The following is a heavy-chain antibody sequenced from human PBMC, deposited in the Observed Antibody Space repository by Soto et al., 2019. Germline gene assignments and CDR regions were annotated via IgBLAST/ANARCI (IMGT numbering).Heavy chain of an antibody. D-gene: IGHD4-17*01. J-gene: IGHJ3*01. CDR1: GVSITSGAYY. CDR2: IYYNGNT. Sequence: LSLTCTLSGVSITSGAYYWTWVRQHPGKGLEWIGYIYYNGNTYFSPSLKSRLTISIDTSKNQFSLKLSSVTAADTAMYYCARARLRAVYAFDFWGQGTMVTVSS. V-gene: IGHV4-31*03. CDR3: ARARLRAVYAFDF.